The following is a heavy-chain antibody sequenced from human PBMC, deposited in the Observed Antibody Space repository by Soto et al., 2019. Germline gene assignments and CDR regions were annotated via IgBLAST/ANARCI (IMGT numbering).Heavy chain of an antibody. D-gene: IGHD3-10*01. CDR1: GFTFSSYG. CDR3: AREIRDRPGYYYYYGMDV. J-gene: IGHJ6*02. Sequence: QVQLVESGGGVVQPGRSLRLSCAASGFTFSSYGMHWVRQAPGKGLEWVAVIWYDGSNKYYADSVKGRFTISRDNSKNTLYLQMNSRRAEDTAVYYCAREIRDRPGYYYYYGMDVWGQGTTVTVSS. V-gene: IGHV3-33*01. CDR2: IWYDGSNK.